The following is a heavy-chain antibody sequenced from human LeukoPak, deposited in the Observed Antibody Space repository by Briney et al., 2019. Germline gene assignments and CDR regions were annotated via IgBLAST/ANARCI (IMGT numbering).Heavy chain of an antibody. Sequence: PSETLSLTCTVSGGSISSYYWSWIRQPPGKGLEWIGYIYYSGSTNYNPSLKSRVTISVDTSKNQFSLKLSSVTAADTAVYYCARAWSGYYSLYYYYGMDVWGQGTTVTVSS. J-gene: IGHJ6*02. CDR2: IYYSGST. CDR1: GGSISSYY. D-gene: IGHD3-3*01. V-gene: IGHV4-59*01. CDR3: ARAWSGYYSLYYYYGMDV.